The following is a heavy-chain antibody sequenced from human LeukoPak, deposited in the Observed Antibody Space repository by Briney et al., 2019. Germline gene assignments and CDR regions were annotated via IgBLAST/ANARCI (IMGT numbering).Heavy chain of an antibody. J-gene: IGHJ5*02. D-gene: IGHD3-10*01. CDR2: IYYSGST. V-gene: IGHV4-59*01. Sequence: SETLSLTCTVSGGSISRYYWSWIRQPPGKGLEWIGYIYYSGSTNYHPSLKSRVTISVDTSKNQFSLKLSSVTAADTAVYYCARVVYGSGSSNWFDPWGQGTLVTVSS. CDR3: ARVVYGSGSSNWFDP. CDR1: GGSISRYY.